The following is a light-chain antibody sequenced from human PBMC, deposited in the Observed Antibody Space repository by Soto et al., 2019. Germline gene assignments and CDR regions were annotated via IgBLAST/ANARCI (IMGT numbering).Light chain of an antibody. J-gene: IGLJ2*01. CDR1: SSDVGGYNY. CDR2: EVS. V-gene: IGLV2-14*01. CDR3: NSYTSSSTVV. Sequence: QSALTQPASVSGSPGQSITICCTGTSSDVGGYNYVSWYQHHPGKAPKLMIYEVSNRPSGVSNRFSGSKSGNTASLTISGLQGEDEADYYCNSYTSSSTVVFGGGTKLTVL.